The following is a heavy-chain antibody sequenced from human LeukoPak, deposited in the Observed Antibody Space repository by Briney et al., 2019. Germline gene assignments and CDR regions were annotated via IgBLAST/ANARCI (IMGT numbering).Heavy chain of an antibody. CDR1: GFTFSSYA. Sequence: PGGSLRLSCAASGFTFSSYAMSWVRQAPGKGLEWVSAISGSGGSTYDADSVEGRFTISRDNSKNTLYLQMNSLRAEDTAVYYCAKPGYSYGYTHYYFDYWGQGTLVTVSS. CDR2: ISGSGGST. D-gene: IGHD5-18*01. CDR3: AKPGYSYGYTHYYFDY. V-gene: IGHV3-23*01. J-gene: IGHJ4*02.